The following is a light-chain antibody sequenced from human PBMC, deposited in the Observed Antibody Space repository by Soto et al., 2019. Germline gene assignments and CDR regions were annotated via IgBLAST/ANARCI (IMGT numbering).Light chain of an antibody. CDR2: AAS. Sequence: DIQMTQSPSSVSASVGDRVTISCRASQGISSWLAWYQQKPGKAPKLLIYAASTLEAGVPSRFSGSGSATDCTLTISSLQPDDFATYYCQQANSFPFTFGQGTRLEIK. J-gene: IGKJ5*01. CDR1: QGISSW. CDR3: QQANSFPFT. V-gene: IGKV1-12*02.